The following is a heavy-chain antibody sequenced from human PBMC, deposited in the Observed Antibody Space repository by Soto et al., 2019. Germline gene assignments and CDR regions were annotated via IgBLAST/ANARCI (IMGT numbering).Heavy chain of an antibody. CDR2: FDPEDGET. CDR1: GYTLTELS. Sequence: ASVKVSCKVSGYTLTELSMHWVRQAPGKGLEWMGGFDPEDGETIYAQKFQGRVTMTEDTSTDTAYMELSSLRSEDTAVYYCATAPYDSSGYSLYFDYWRQGTLVTVSS. V-gene: IGHV1-24*01. J-gene: IGHJ4*02. CDR3: ATAPYDSSGYSLYFDY. D-gene: IGHD3-22*01.